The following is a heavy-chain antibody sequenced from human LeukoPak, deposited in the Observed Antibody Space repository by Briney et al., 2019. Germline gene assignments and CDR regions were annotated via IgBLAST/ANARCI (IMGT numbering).Heavy chain of an antibody. D-gene: IGHD1-26*01. CDR2: IYYSGST. J-gene: IGHJ4*02. Sequence: SETLSLTCTVSGGSFSSGSYYWSWIRQPPGKGLGWIGYIYYSGSTNYNPSLKSRVTISVDTSKNQFSLKLSSVTAADTAVYYCARDGDSGSAYWGQGTLVTVSS. V-gene: IGHV4-61*01. CDR1: GGSFSSGSYY. CDR3: ARDGDSGSAY.